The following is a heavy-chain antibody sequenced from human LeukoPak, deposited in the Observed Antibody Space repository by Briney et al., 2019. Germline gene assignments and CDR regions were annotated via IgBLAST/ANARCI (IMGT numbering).Heavy chain of an antibody. V-gene: IGHV3-48*02. D-gene: IGHD2-15*01. CDR1: GFTFSSYT. CDR2: ISSGSSSI. CDR3: ATDVGYCSGGSCL. J-gene: IGHJ4*02. Sequence: GGSLRLSCAASGFTFSSYTMNWVRQAPGKGLELVSSISSGSSSIYYADSVKGRFTISRDNAKKSLYLQMNNLRDEDTAVYYCATDVGYCSGGSCLWGQGTLVTVSS.